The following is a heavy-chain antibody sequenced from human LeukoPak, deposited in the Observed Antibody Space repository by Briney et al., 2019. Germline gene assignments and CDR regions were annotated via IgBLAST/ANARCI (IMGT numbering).Heavy chain of an antibody. Sequence: GGSLRLSYAASGFTVSSNYMSWVRQAPGKGLEWVSVIYSGGSTYYADSVKGRFTISRHNSKNTLYLQMNSLRAEDTAVYYCASLKFYGDSYYFDYWGQGTLVTVSS. V-gene: IGHV3-53*04. CDR3: ASLKFYGDSYYFDY. J-gene: IGHJ4*02. CDR1: GFTVSSNY. CDR2: IYSGGST. D-gene: IGHD4-17*01.